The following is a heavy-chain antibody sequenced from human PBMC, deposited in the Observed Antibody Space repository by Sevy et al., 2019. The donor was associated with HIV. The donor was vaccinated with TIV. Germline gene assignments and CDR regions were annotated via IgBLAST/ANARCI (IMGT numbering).Heavy chain of an antibody. D-gene: IGHD6-6*01. V-gene: IGHV1-69*13. Sequence: ASVKVSCKASGGTFSSYAISWVRQAPGQGLEWMGGIIPIFGTANYAQKFQGRVTITADDSTSTAYMELNSLRSEDTAVYYCARGSKSIAARLDYYYYGMDVWGQGTTVTVSS. J-gene: IGHJ6*02. CDR3: ARGSKSIAARLDYYYYGMDV. CDR1: GGTFSSYA. CDR2: IIPIFGTA.